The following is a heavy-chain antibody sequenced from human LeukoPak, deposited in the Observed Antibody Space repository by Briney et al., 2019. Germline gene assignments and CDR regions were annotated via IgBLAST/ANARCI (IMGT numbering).Heavy chain of an antibody. Sequence: SETLSLTCTVSGGSISSYYWSWIRQPPGKGLEWIGYIYYSGSTNYNPSLKSRVTISVDTSKNQFSLKLSSVTAADTAVYYCATLRLGAAGDVWGKGTTVTVSS. CDR3: ATLRLGAAGDV. V-gene: IGHV4-59*08. J-gene: IGHJ6*04. CDR1: GGSISSYY. CDR2: IYYSGST. D-gene: IGHD3-16*01.